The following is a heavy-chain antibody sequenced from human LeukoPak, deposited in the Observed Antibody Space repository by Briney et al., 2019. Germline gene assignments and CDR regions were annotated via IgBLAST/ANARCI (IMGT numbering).Heavy chain of an antibody. J-gene: IGHJ5*02. CDR3: ARARNPIVVVPAAVVWFDP. Sequence: ASVKVSCKASGYTFTGYYMHWVRQAPGQGLEWMGWINPNSGGTNYALKFQGRVTMTRDTSISTAYMELSRLRSDDTAVYYCARARNPIVVVPAAVVWFDPWGQGTLVTVSS. CDR1: GYTFTGYY. D-gene: IGHD2-2*01. V-gene: IGHV1-2*02. CDR2: INPNSGGT.